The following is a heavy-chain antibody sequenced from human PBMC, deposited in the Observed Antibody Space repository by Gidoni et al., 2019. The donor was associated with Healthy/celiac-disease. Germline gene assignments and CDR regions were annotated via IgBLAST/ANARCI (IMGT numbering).Heavy chain of an antibody. V-gene: IGHV3-30*18. J-gene: IGHJ3*02. CDR2: ISYDGSNK. CDR1: GFTFSSYG. CDR3: AKDLTYYYDSSGYGAFDI. Sequence: QVQLVESGGGVVQPVRSLSLSCAASGFTFSSYGMHWVSQAPGKGLEWVAVISYDGSNKYYADSVKGRFTISRDNSKNTLYLQMNSLRAEDTAVYYCAKDLTYYYDSSGYGAFDIWGQGTMVTVSS. D-gene: IGHD3-22*01.